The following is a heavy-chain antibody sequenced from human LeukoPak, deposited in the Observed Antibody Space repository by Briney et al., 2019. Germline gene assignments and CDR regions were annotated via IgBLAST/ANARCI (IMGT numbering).Heavy chain of an antibody. Sequence: GGTLRLYCAASGFTFSSEWMSWVRQAPGKGLEWVANIKQDGSEKYYVESVKGRFTISRDNAKSSLYLQMNGLRAEDTAVYYCARDRWYYDFWSGYPNFDYWGQGTMVTVSS. D-gene: IGHD3-3*01. CDR2: IKQDGSEK. J-gene: IGHJ4*02. CDR3: ARDRWYYDFWSGYPNFDY. CDR1: GFTFSSEW. V-gene: IGHV3-7*01.